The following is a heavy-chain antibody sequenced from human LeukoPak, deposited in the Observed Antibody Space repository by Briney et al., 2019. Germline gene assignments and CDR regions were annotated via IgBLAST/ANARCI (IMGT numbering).Heavy chain of an antibody. D-gene: IGHD6-13*01. CDR3: AKDVSSWYWGQFDY. Sequence: QPGGSLRLSCAASGFTFSSYAMHWVRQAPGKGLEWVAVISYDGSNKYYADSVKGRFTISRDNSKNTLYLQMNSLRAEDTAVYYCAKDVSSWYWGQFDYWGQGTLVTVSS. J-gene: IGHJ4*02. CDR2: ISYDGSNK. CDR1: GFTFSSYA. V-gene: IGHV3-30-3*01.